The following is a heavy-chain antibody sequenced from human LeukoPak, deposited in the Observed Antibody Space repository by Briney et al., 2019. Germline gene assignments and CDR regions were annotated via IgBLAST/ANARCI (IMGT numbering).Heavy chain of an antibody. CDR1: GGSISSYY. D-gene: IGHD3-10*01. J-gene: IGHJ6*03. V-gene: IGHV4-59*01. Sequence: SETLSLTCTVSGGSISSYYWSWIRQPPGKGLEWIGYIYYSGSTNYNPSLKSRVTISVDTSKNQFSLKLSSVTAADTAVYYCARDSDGSGSYGTPYRGYYYMDVWGKGTTVTVSS. CDR3: ARDSDGSGSYGTPYRGYYYMDV. CDR2: IYYSGST.